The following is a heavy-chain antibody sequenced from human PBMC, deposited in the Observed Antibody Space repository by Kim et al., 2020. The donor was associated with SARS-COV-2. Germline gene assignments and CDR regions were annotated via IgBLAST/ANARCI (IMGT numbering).Heavy chain of an antibody. CDR2: ISSSSSYI. J-gene: IGHJ4*02. CDR3: ARDVGLGIAVADSDY. Sequence: GGSLRLSCAASGFTFSSYSMNWVRQAPGKGLEWVSSISSSSSYIYYADSVKGRFTISRDNAKNSLYLQMNSLRAEDTAVYYCARDVGLGIAVADSDYWGQGTLVTVSS. D-gene: IGHD6-19*01. CDR1: GFTFSSYS. V-gene: IGHV3-21*01.